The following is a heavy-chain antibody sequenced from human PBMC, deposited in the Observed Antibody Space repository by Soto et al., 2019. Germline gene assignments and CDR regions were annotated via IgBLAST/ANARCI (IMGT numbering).Heavy chain of an antibody. CDR3: ARGRTVRNYADDSSDYFYFFDY. CDR2: VYYTGST. D-gene: IGHD3-22*01. Sequence: SETLSLTCTVSGDSISTFYWGWMRQSPGKELEWIGYVYYTGSTNYNPSLKSRVTISVDRSKNQFSLKLTSANAADTAVYYCARGRTVRNYADDSSDYFYFFDYWGKGTQVTASS. J-gene: IGHJ4*02. CDR1: GDSISTFY. V-gene: IGHV4-59*01.